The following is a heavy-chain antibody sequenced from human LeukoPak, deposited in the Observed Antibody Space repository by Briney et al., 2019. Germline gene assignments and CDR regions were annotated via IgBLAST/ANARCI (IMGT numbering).Heavy chain of an antibody. V-gene: IGHV3-21*01. Sequence: PGGSLRLSCAASGFTFSSYSMNWVRQAPGKGLEWVSSISSSSSYIYYADSVKGRFTISRDNAKNSLYLQMNSLRAEDTAVYYCARVYGPLRYFDYWGQGTLVTVSS. J-gene: IGHJ4*02. CDR1: GFTFSSYS. D-gene: IGHD2-2*02. CDR2: ISSSSSYI. CDR3: ARVYGPLRYFDY.